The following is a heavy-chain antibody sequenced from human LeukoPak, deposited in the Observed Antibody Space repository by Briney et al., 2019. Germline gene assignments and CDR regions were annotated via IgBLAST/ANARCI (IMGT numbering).Heavy chain of an antibody. Sequence: KPSETLSLTCTVSGGSISSYYWSWIRQPPGKGLEWIGYIYYSGSTNYNPSLKSRVTISVDTSKNQSSLKLSSVTAADTAVYYCARVDLRYFDWLSTYYFDYWGQGTLVTVSS. J-gene: IGHJ4*02. CDR1: GGSISSYY. CDR2: IYYSGST. CDR3: ARVDLRYFDWLSTYYFDY. V-gene: IGHV4-59*01. D-gene: IGHD3-9*01.